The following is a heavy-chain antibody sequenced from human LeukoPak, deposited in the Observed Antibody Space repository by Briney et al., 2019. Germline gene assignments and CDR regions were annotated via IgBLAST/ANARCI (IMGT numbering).Heavy chain of an antibody. V-gene: IGHV1-2*02. CDR3: ARVIPDSSGYFSDY. J-gene: IGHJ4*02. Sequence: ASVKVSCKASGYTFTGYYMHWVRQAPGQGLEWMGWINPNSGGTNYAQKFQGRVTMTRDTSISTAYMELSRLRSDDTAVYYCARVIPDSSGYFSDYWGQGTLVTVSS. CDR1: GYTFTGYY. CDR2: INPNSGGT. D-gene: IGHD3-22*01.